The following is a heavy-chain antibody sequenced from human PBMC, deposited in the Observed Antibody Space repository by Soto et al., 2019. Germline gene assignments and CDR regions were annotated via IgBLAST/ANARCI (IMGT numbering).Heavy chain of an antibody. V-gene: IGHV3-23*01. CDR2: ISGSGGST. Sequence: GGSLRLSCVASGFTFSSYAMSWVRQAPGKGLEWVSAISGSGGSTYYADSVKGRFTISRDNSKNTLYLQMNSLRAEDTAVYYCAKNYGYCSSTSCPGYYYYYMDVWGKGTTVTVSS. CDR3: AKNYGYCSSTSCPGYYYYYMDV. CDR1: GFTFSSYA. J-gene: IGHJ6*03. D-gene: IGHD2-2*03.